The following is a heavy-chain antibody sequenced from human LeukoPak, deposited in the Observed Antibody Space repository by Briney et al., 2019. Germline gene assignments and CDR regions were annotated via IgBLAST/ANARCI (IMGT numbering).Heavy chain of an antibody. CDR2: INPNSGGT. Sequence: ASVKVSCKASGYTFTGYYMHWVRQAPGQGLEWMGRINPNSGGTNYAQKFQGRVTMTRDTSISTAYMELSRLRSDDTAVYYCARGIMVAAAPGGFDYWGQGTLVTVSS. D-gene: IGHD2-15*01. CDR1: GYTFTGYY. CDR3: ARGIMVAAAPGGFDY. J-gene: IGHJ4*02. V-gene: IGHV1-2*06.